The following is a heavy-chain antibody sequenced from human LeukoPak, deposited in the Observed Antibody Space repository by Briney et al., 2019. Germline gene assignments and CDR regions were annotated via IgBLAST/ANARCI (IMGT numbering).Heavy chain of an antibody. CDR2: ISYDGSNK. D-gene: IGHD5-12*01. CDR3: AKDRHSGYDARDFYYYYGMDV. Sequence: SGGSLRLSCAASGFTFSSYGMHWVRQAPGKGLEWVAVISYDGSNKYYADSVKGRFTISRDNSKNTLYLQMNSLRAEDTAVYYCAKDRHSGYDARDFYYYYGMDVWGQGTTVTVSS. V-gene: IGHV3-30*18. CDR1: GFTFSSYG. J-gene: IGHJ6*02.